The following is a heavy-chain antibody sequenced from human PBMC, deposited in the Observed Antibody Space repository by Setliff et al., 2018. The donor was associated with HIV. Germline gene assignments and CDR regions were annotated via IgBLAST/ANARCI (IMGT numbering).Heavy chain of an antibody. V-gene: IGHV4-39*01. CDR3: ARHPITLVVGVPERDDAFDI. D-gene: IGHD3-22*01. Sequence: SETLSLTCTVSGASIGRRSDWWGWIRQPPGKGLEWIGSFYYSWNTYYNPSLKSRVTISVDTSKNQFSLKLGSVTAADTAVYYCARHPITLVVGVPERDDAFDIWGQGTMVTVSS. CDR2: FYYSWNT. J-gene: IGHJ3*02. CDR1: GASIGRRSDW.